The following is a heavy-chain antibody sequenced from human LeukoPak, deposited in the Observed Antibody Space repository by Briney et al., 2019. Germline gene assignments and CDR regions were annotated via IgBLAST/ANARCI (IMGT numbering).Heavy chain of an antibody. Sequence: GGSLRLSCAASGFTFSSYSMNWVRQAPGKGLEWVSSISSSSSYIYYAGSVKGRFTISRDNAKNSLYLQMNSLRAEDTAVYYCARDEVRPPYYYMDVWGKGTTVTVSS. CDR1: GFTFSSYS. D-gene: IGHD1-1*01. J-gene: IGHJ6*03. CDR3: ARDEVRPPYYYMDV. V-gene: IGHV3-21*01. CDR2: ISSSSSYI.